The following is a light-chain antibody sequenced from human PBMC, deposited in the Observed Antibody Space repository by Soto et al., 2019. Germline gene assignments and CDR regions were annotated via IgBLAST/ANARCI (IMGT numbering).Light chain of an antibody. CDR3: QHYGNSPLYT. CDR1: QSVSSNY. J-gene: IGKJ2*01. Sequence: EIVLTQSPGTLSLSPGERATLSCRASQSVSSNYLVWYQQKPGQAPRLLIYGASSRATGIPDRFSGSGSGTDFTLTISRLEPEDFAVYYCQHYGNSPLYTFGQGTKLEI. V-gene: IGKV3-20*01. CDR2: GAS.